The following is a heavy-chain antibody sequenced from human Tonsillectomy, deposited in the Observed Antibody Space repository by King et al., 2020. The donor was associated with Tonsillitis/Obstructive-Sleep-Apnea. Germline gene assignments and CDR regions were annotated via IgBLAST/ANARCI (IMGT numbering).Heavy chain of an antibody. D-gene: IGHD4-11*01. J-gene: IGHJ5*02. CDR1: GFSLSTSGVG. Sequence: ITLKESGPTLVKPTQTLTLTCTFSGFSLSTSGVGVGWIRQPPGKALEWLALIYWDDDKCYSPSLKSRLTITKDTSKNQVALTITNMDPVDTGKYYCANRDSDHYTPGSHAWFDPWGQGTLVTVSS. CDR3: ANRDSDHYTPGSHAWFDP. V-gene: IGHV2-5*02. CDR2: IYWDDDK.